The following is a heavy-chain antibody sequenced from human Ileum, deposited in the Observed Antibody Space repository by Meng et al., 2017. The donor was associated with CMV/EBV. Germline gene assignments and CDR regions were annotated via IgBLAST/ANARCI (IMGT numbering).Heavy chain of an antibody. CDR1: GFTLSNYS. V-gene: IGHV3-21*06. D-gene: IGHD3-10*01. CDR3: ARDPDRDFYGTGRCLDF. CDR2: ISALNFI. Sequence: GGSLRLSCAASGFTLSNYSIHWVRQVPGKGLEWVSFISALNFIYYADSLEGRFTISRDNARNSVYLQMNSLRDEDTALYYCARDPDRDFYGTGRCLDFWGQGTQVTVSS. J-gene: IGHJ4*02.